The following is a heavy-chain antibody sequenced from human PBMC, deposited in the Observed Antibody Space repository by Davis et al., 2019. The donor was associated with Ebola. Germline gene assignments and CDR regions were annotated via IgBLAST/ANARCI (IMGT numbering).Heavy chain of an antibody. CDR2: ISSSSSTI. Sequence: PGGSLRLSCAASGFTFSSYSMNWVRQAPGKGLEWVSYISSSSSTIYYADSVKGRFTISRDNAKNSLYLQMNSLRAEDTALYYCAKDYGSGSWGDYYGMDVWGQGTTVTVSS. CDR3: AKDYGSGSWGDYYGMDV. V-gene: IGHV3-48*04. D-gene: IGHD3-10*01. CDR1: GFTFSSYS. J-gene: IGHJ6*02.